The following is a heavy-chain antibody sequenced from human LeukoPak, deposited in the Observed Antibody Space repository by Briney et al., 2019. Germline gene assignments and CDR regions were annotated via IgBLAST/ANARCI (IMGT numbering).Heavy chain of an antibody. Sequence: GGSLRLSCAASGFSFSNYAMSWVRQAPGKGLEWVSTIYYSGGNTYSADSVKGRFTVSRDNSRNMVYLQMNSLRAEDTAVYYCAKDHGAAVVPRWSDDWGQGTLVTVSS. CDR1: GFSFSNYA. CDR3: AKDHGAAVVPRWSDD. V-gene: IGHV3-23*01. CDR2: IYYSGGNT. D-gene: IGHD2-2*01. J-gene: IGHJ4*02.